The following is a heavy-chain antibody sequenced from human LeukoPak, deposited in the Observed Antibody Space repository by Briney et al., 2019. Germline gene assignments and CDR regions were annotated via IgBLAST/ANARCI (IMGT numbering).Heavy chain of an antibody. V-gene: IGHV3-48*01. J-gene: IGHJ4*02. CDR1: GFTFSSYS. CDR3: ARGSDFWSYNGSYFDY. Sequence: GGSLRLSCAASGFTFSSYSMNWVRQAPGKGLEWVSYISSSSSTIYYADSVKGRFTISRDNAKNSLYLQMNSLRSEDTAVYYCARGSDFWSYNGSYFDYWGQGTLVTVSS. D-gene: IGHD3-3*01. CDR2: ISSSSSTI.